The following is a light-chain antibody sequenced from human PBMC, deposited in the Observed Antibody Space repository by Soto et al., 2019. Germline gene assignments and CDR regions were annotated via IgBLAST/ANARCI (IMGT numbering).Light chain of an antibody. Sequence: QSVLTQPASVSGSPGQSITISCTGTSSDVGSHNIVSWFQHHPGKAPKFIIYEVTKRPSGVSSRFSGSKSGNTVSLTISGLQAEDEADYYCCSYAGSSTVMFGGGTQLTVL. CDR2: EVT. V-gene: IGLV2-23*02. J-gene: IGLJ3*02. CDR3: CSYAGSSTVM. CDR1: SSDVGSHNI.